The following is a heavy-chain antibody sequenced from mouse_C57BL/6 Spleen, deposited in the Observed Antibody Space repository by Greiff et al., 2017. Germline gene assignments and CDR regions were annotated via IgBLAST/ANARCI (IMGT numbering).Heavy chain of an antibody. D-gene: IGHD2-3*01. Sequence: VQLQQSGPELVKPGASVKLSCKASGYTFTSYWMHWVKQRPGQGLEWIGMIHPNSGSTNYNEKFKSKATLTVDKSSSTAYMQLSSLTSEDSAVYYCARFYDGYYAAMDYWGQGTSGTVSS. J-gene: IGHJ4*01. CDR1: GYTFTSYW. CDR3: ARFYDGYYAAMDY. V-gene: IGHV1-64*01. CDR2: IHPNSGST.